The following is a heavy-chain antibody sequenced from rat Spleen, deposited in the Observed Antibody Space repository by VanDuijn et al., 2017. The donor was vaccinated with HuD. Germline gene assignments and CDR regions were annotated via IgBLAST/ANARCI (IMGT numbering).Heavy chain of an antibody. CDR1: GFTFSNSG. CDR2: ISPSGVNT. D-gene: IGHD2-2*01. Sequence: EVQLVESGGGLVEPGRSLKLSCAASGFTFSNSGMHWIRQAPTKGLEWVASISPSGVNTYFRDSVKGRFTISRDNAQSTLYLQMDSLRSEDTAIYYCARAGYLRDWYFDFWGPGTMVTVSS. J-gene: IGHJ1*01. V-gene: IGHV5-19*01. CDR3: ARAGYLRDWYFDF.